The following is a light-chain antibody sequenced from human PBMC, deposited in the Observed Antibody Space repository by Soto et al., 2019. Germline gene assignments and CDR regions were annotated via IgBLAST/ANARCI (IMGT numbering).Light chain of an antibody. CDR2: EVS. J-gene: IGLJ1*01. CDR1: SSDVRGYNY. V-gene: IGLV2-14*01. CDR3: SSYSSSSTLCV. Sequence: QSALTQPASVSGSPGQTITISCTGTSSDVRGYNYVSWYQQHPGKAPKLMIYEVSNRSSGVSDRFSGSKSGNRASLTISGLQPEDEADYYCSSYSSSSTLCVCGSGTKVTVL.